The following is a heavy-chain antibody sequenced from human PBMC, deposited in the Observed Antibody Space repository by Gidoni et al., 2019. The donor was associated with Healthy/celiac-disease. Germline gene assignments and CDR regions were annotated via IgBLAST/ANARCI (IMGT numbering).Heavy chain of an antibody. D-gene: IGHD3-3*01. Sequence: QLQLQESGPGLVKPSETLSLTCTVSGGSISSSSYYWGWIRQPPGKGLEWIGSIYYSGSTYYNPSLKSRVTISVDTSKNQFSLKLSSVTAADTAVYYCARQPPSSYYDFWSGWAYFDYWGQGTLVTVSS. V-gene: IGHV4-39*01. CDR2: IYYSGST. J-gene: IGHJ4*02. CDR3: ARQPPSSYYDFWSGWAYFDY. CDR1: GGSISSSSYY.